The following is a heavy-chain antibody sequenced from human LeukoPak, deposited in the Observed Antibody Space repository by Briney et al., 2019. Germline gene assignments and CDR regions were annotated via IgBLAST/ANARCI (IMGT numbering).Heavy chain of an antibody. J-gene: IGHJ6*02. CDR1: GYTLTELS. D-gene: IGHD2-2*02. CDR2: FDPEDGET. CDR3: ATANIVVVPAAIRYYYYGMDV. Sequence: ASVKVSCTVSGYTLTELSMHWVRQAPGKGLEWMGGFDPEDGETIYAQKFQGRVTMTEDTSTDTAYMELSSLRSEDTAVYYCATANIVVVPAAIRYYYYGMDVWGQGTTVTVSS. V-gene: IGHV1-24*01.